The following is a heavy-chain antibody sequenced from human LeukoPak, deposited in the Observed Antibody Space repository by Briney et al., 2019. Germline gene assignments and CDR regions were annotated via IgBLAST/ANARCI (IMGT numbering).Heavy chain of an antibody. J-gene: IGHJ4*02. CDR2: IYYDRRT. CDR3: ARQGRDGYNFDY. V-gene: IGHV4-39*07. CDR1: GGSISSNSNY. Sequence: PSETLSLTCTVSGGSISSNSNYWAWIRQPPGKGLAWIGSIYYDRRTYYSPSLKSRVTISVDTSKNQFSLKLRSVTAADTAVYCCARQGRDGYNFDYWGQGTLVTVSS. D-gene: IGHD5-24*01.